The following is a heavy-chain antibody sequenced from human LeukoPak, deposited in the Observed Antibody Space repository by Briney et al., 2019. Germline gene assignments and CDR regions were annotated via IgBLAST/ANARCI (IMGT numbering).Heavy chain of an antibody. V-gene: IGHV4-59*01. D-gene: IGHD3-10*01. J-gene: IGHJ4*02. CDR2: IYYSGST. Sequence: SETLSLTCTVSGGSISSYYWSWIRQPPGKGLEWIEYIYYSGSTNYNPSLKSRVTISVDTSKNQFSLKLSSVTAADTAVYYCARGRFGELYGWGQGTLVTVSS. CDR1: GGSISSYY. CDR3: ARGRFGELYG.